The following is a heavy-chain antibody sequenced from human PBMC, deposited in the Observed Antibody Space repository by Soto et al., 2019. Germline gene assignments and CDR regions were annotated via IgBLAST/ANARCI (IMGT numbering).Heavy chain of an antibody. V-gene: IGHV3-7*01. CDR3: ARGFDYYDSSGYYYSLAYYFDY. J-gene: IGHJ4*02. CDR2: IKQDGSEK. Sequence: PGGSLRLSCAASGFTFSSYWMSWVRQAPGKGLEWVANIKQDGSEKYYVDSVKGRLTISRDNAKNSLYLQMNSLRAEDTAVYYCARGFDYYDSSGYYYSLAYYFDYWGQGTLVTVSS. CDR1: GFTFSSYW. D-gene: IGHD3-22*01.